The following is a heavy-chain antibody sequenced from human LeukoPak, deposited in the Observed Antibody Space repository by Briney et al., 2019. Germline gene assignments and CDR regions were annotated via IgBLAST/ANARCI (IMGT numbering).Heavy chain of an antibody. Sequence: PGGSLRLSCAASGFTFSSYWMHWVRQAPGKGRVWVSRINSDESSTSYADSVKGRLTISRDNAKNTLYLEMNSLRAEDTAVYYCASSSYSSSSFDYWGQGTLVTVSS. CDR2: INSDESST. V-gene: IGHV3-74*01. CDR3: ASSSYSSSSFDY. D-gene: IGHD6-13*01. J-gene: IGHJ4*02. CDR1: GFTFSSYW.